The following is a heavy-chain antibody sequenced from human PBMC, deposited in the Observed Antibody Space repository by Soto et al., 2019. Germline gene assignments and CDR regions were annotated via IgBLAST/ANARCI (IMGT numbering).Heavy chain of an antibody. V-gene: IGHV3-33*01. CDR3: ARGTGAEARGLDS. J-gene: IGHJ4*02. D-gene: IGHD3-10*01. Sequence: PGGSLRLSCAASGFRFNTYSMHWVRQAPAKGLEWVALLWYDGSNENYAAAVKGRFTISRDNSNNILYLQMNSLTADDTAVYYCARGTGAEARGLDSWGQGTLVTVSS. CDR1: GFRFNTYS. CDR2: LWYDGSNE.